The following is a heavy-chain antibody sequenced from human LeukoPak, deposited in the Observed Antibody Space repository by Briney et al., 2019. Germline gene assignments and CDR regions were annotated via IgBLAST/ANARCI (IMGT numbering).Heavy chain of an antibody. CDR1: GYTFTSYG. J-gene: IGHJ4*02. Sequence: ASVKVSCKASGYTFTSYGISWVRQAPGQGLEWMGWISAYNGNTHYAQKLQGRVTMTTDASTSTVYMELRSLRSDDTAVYYCARGSPPRRNYDYSYYFDYWGQGTLVTVSS. D-gene: IGHD3-16*01. V-gene: IGHV1-18*01. CDR2: ISAYNGNT. CDR3: ARGSPPRRNYDYSYYFDY.